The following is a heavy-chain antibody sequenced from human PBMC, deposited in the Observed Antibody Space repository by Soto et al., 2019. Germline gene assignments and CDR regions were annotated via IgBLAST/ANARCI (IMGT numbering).Heavy chain of an antibody. D-gene: IGHD3-3*01. Sequence: QVQLVQSGAEVKKPGASVKVSCKASGYTFTSYGISWVRQAPGQGLEWMGWISAYNGNTNYAQKFQGRVTITADESTSTAYMELSSLRSEDTAVYYCARGDFWSGATYYYYGMDVWGQGTTVTVSS. V-gene: IGHV1-18*04. CDR3: ARGDFWSGATYYYYGMDV. J-gene: IGHJ6*02. CDR1: GYTFTSYG. CDR2: ISAYNGNT.